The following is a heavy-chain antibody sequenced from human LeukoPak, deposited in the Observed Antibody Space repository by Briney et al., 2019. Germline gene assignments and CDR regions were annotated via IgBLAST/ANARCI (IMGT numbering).Heavy chain of an antibody. CDR3: ASGFSSSPYFDY. CDR2: ITGSSSYI. D-gene: IGHD6-6*01. J-gene: IGHJ4*02. Sequence: PGGSLRLSCAASGFTFRTYYMNWVRQAPGKGLEWVSFITGSSSYIYYTDSVKGRFTISRDNAKNSLFLQMNSLRDEDTGVYYCASGFSSSPYFDYWGQGTLVTGAS. V-gene: IGHV3-21*01. CDR1: GFTFRTYY.